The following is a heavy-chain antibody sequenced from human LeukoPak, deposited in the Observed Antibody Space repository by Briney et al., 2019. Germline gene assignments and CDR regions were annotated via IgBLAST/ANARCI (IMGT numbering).Heavy chain of an antibody. J-gene: IGHJ4*02. CDR2: ISGSGSST. CDR1: GFAFSSYA. CDR3: AKMYSSSWYYFDY. D-gene: IGHD6-13*01. Sequence: GGSLRLSCTASGFAFSSYAMSWVRQSPGKGLEGVSTISGSGSSTYYADSVKGRFTISRDNSKNTLYLQMNSLRAEDTAVYYCAKMYSSSWYYFDYWGQGTLVTVSS. V-gene: IGHV3-23*01.